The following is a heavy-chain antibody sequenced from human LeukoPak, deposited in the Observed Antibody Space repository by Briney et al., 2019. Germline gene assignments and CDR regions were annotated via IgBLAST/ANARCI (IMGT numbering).Heavy chain of an antibody. V-gene: IGHV3-66*01. J-gene: IGHJ4*02. CDR1: GFTVSSNY. Sequence: GSLRLSCAASGFTVSSNYMNWVRQAPGKGLEWVSVIYSGGSTYYADSVKGRFTISRDNSKNTLYLQLNSLRAEDTAVYYCAREQPNREFDHWGQGTLVTVSS. D-gene: IGHD1-14*01. CDR3: AREQPNREFDH. CDR2: IYSGGST.